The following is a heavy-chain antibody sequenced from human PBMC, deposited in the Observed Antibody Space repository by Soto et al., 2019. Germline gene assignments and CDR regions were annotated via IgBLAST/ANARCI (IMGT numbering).Heavy chain of an antibody. Sequence: QVQLVESGGGVVQPGRSLRLSCAASGFTFSSYGMHWVRQAPGKGLEWVAVISYDGSNKYYADSVKGRFTISRDNSKNTLYLQMNSLRAEDTAVYYCAKDGDDYVGNSGAFDIWGQGTMVTVSS. V-gene: IGHV3-30*18. CDR1: GFTFSSYG. CDR3: AKDGDDYVGNSGAFDI. D-gene: IGHD3-16*01. CDR2: ISYDGSNK. J-gene: IGHJ3*02.